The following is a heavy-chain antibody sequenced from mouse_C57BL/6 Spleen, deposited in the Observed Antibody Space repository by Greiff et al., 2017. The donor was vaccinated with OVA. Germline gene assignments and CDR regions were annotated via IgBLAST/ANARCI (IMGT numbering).Heavy chain of an antibody. CDR3: VTTGMDY. Sequence: EVKLMESGGGLVQPKGSLKLSCAASGFSFNTYAMNWVRQAPGKGLEWVARIRSKSNNYATYYADSVKDRFTISRDESESMLYLQMNNLKAEDTAIYYCVTTGMDYWGQGTSVTVSS. CDR2: IRSKSNNYAT. CDR1: GFSFNTYA. D-gene: IGHD1-1*01. V-gene: IGHV10-1*01. J-gene: IGHJ4*01.